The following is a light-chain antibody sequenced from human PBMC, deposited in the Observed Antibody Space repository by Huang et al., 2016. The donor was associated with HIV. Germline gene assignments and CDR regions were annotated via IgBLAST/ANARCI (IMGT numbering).Light chain of an antibody. V-gene: IGKV3-20*01. J-gene: IGKJ1*01. CDR2: GAS. Sequence: EIVLTQSPGTLSLSPGERAILSCRASQSVSSSYLAWYQQKPGQAPRLLIYGASSRATGIPDRFSGSGSGTDFTLTITRLEPEDFAVYYCQQFGMSPWTFGQGTKVDIK. CDR3: QQFGMSPWT. CDR1: QSVSSSY.